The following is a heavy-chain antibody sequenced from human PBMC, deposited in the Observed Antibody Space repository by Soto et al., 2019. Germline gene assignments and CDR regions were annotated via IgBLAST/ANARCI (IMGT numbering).Heavy chain of an antibody. CDR2: IWFDGSNK. CDR3: GRDGALGDTAVVDS. D-gene: IGHD5-18*01. Sequence: QVQLVESGGGVVQPGKSLRLSCTASGFTFSTYGMHWVRQAPGKGLEWVAVIWFDGSNKYHGDSLKGRFTISRDNSKNTLYLQLNNLRAEDTAVYFWGRDGALGDTAVVDSWGQGTLVTVSS. V-gene: IGHV3-33*01. CDR1: GFTFSTYG. J-gene: IGHJ4*02.